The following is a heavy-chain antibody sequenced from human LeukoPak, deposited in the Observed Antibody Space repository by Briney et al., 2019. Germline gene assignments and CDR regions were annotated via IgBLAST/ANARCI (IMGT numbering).Heavy chain of an antibody. CDR2: MYYTGST. CDR3: ARDRRYYHDTGGQFDY. V-gene: IGHV4-59*01. Sequence: SETLSLTCTVSGGSISVYYCNWIRQPPGKGLDCIGYMYYTGSTNYNPSLKSQLSISVDTSKNQLSLKLSSVTAADTAVYYCARDRRYYHDTGGQFDYWGQGTLVTVS. D-gene: IGHD3-22*01. J-gene: IGHJ4*02. CDR1: GGSISVYY.